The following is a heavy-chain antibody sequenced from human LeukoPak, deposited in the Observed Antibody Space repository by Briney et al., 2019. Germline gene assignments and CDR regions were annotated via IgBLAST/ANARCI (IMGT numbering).Heavy chain of an antibody. Sequence: GGSLRLSCAASGFPFSIYAMHWVRQAPGTGLEWVAAISYEGSGKHYRDSVKGRFTISRDNAKNSLELQMNSLRAEDTAVYYCAREGIRAGGAPLYYYMDVWGKGTTVTVSS. CDR1: GFPFSIYA. CDR2: ISYEGSGK. CDR3: AREGIRAGGAPLYYYMDV. V-gene: IGHV3-30-3*01. J-gene: IGHJ6*03. D-gene: IGHD6-13*01.